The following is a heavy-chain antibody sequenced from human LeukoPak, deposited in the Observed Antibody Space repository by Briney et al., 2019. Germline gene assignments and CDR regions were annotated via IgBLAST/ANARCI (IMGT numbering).Heavy chain of an antibody. Sequence: GGSLRLSCAASGFTVSSNYMSWVRQAPGKGLEWVSVIYSGGSTYYADSVKGRFTISRDNSKNTLYLQMNSLRAEDTAVYYCALSYYYDSSGYYFAFDIWGQGTMVTVSS. J-gene: IGHJ3*02. D-gene: IGHD3-22*01. CDR1: GFTVSSNY. CDR2: IYSGGST. CDR3: ALSYYYDSSGYYFAFDI. V-gene: IGHV3-53*01.